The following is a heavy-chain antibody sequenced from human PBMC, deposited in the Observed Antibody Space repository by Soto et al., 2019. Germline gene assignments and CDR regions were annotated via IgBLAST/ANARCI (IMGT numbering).Heavy chain of an antibody. Sequence: QVQLQESGPGLVQPSETLSLTCTVSGGSVSSGSYYWSWIRQPPGKGLEWIGYISNSGSTNYIPSLKSRVTISVDTSKNQFSLRLSSVTAADTAVYYCARGPDYWGQGTLVTVSS. J-gene: IGHJ4*02. CDR1: GGSVSSGSYY. CDR3: ARGPDY. V-gene: IGHV4-61*01. CDR2: ISNSGST.